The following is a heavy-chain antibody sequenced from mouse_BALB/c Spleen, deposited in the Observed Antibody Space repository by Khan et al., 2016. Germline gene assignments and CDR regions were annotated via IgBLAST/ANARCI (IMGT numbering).Heavy chain of an antibody. CDR2: ISSGSSTM. V-gene: IGHV5-17*02. CDR3: ARDGSSYVFYAMDY. Sequence: EVELVESGGGLVQPGGSRKLSCAASEFTFSSFGMHWVRQAPEKGLEWVAYISSGSSTMYYADTVKGRFTLSRDNPKNTLFLQMTSVRSEDTAMYYCARDGSSYVFYAMDYWGQGTSVTVSS. D-gene: IGHD1-1*01. J-gene: IGHJ4*01. CDR1: EFTFSSFG.